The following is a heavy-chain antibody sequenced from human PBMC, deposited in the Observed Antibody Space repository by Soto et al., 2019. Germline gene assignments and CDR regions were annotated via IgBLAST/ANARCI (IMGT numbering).Heavy chain of an antibody. CDR3: ARAVVTQGACFDP. CDR2: IYYSGST. V-gene: IGHV4-59*01. Sequence: PSETLSLTCTVSGGSISSYYWSWIRQPPGKGLEWIGYIYYSGSTNYNPSLKSRVTISVDTSKNQFSLKLSSVTAADTAVYYCARAVVTQGACFDPWGQGTLVTVSS. CDR1: GGSISSYY. D-gene: IGHD2-15*01. J-gene: IGHJ5*02.